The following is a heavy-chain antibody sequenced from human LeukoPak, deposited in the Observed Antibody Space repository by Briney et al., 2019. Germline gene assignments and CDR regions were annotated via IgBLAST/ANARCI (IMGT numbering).Heavy chain of an antibody. Sequence: ASVKVSCKVSGYTLTELSMHWVRQAPGKGLEWMGGFDPEDGETIYAQEFQGRVTMTEDTSTDTAYMELSSLRSEDTAVDYCATEGSAGAAFDYWGQGTLVTVSS. J-gene: IGHJ4*02. V-gene: IGHV1-24*01. CDR3: ATEGSAGAAFDY. CDR2: FDPEDGET. D-gene: IGHD6-25*01. CDR1: GYTLTELS.